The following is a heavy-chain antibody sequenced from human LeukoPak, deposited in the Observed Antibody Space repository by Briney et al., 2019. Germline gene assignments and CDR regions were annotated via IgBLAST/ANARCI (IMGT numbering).Heavy chain of an antibody. CDR1: GGSISSYY. Sequence: PSETLSLTCTDSGGSISSYYWSWIRQPPGKGLEWIGYIYYSGSTNYNPSLKSRVTISVDTSKNQFSLKLSSVTAADTAVYYCAGRRGYYFDYWGQGTLVTASS. V-gene: IGHV4-59*01. J-gene: IGHJ4*02. D-gene: IGHD3-10*01. CDR3: AGRRGYYFDY. CDR2: IYYSGST.